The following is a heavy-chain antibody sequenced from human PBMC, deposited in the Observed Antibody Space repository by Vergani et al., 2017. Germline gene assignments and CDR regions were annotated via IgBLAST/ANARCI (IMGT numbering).Heavy chain of an antibody. CDR3: ARVPRAYPRYYFDY. V-gene: IGHV4-34*01. J-gene: IGHJ4*02. CDR2: INHSGST. Sequence: QVQLQQWGAGLLKPSETLSLTCAVYGGSFSGYYWSCIRQPPGKGLEWIGEINHSGSTNYNPSLKSRVTISVDTSKNQFSLKLSSVTAADTAVYYCARVPRAYPRYYFDYWGQGTLVTVSS. CDR1: GGSFSGYY.